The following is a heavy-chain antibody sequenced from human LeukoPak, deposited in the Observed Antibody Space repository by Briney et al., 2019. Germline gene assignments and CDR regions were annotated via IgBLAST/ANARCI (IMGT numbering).Heavy chain of an antibody. CDR2: IHYSGST. V-gene: IGHV4-59*01. CDR1: GGSITSAY. Sequence: PSETLSLTCTVSGGSITSAYWSWIRQPPGKGLEWIGHIHYSGSTKYIPSLKSRVIISIDTSRNQLSLKLRSVTAADTAMYYCARDEGEGTLDYWGQGTLVTVSS. D-gene: IGHD1-1*01. J-gene: IGHJ4*02. CDR3: ARDEGEGTLDY.